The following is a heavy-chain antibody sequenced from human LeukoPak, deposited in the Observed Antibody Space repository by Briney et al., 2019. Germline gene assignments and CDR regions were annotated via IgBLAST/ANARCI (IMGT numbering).Heavy chain of an antibody. CDR3: ARGGSYLSAFDI. Sequence: GGSLRLSCAASGFTVSGSYMSWVRQAPGKGLEWVSFLYSDGTTSYGDSVKGRFTISRDNSKNTLYLQMNSLRAEDTAVYYCARGGSYLSAFDIWGQGTMVTVSS. CDR2: LYSDGTT. CDR1: GFTVSGSY. V-gene: IGHV3-66*01. J-gene: IGHJ3*02. D-gene: IGHD1-26*01.